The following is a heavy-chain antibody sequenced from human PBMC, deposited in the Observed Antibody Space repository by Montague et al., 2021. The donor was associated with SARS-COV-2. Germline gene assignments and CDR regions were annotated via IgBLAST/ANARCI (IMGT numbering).Heavy chain of an antibody. CDR1: GFPFSTYC. D-gene: IGHD7-27*01. V-gene: IGHV3-7*01. Sequence: SLRLSCAASGFPFSTYCMSWFRQAPGKGLEWVAYIRPDGSGKYYVDSVRGRFTMSRDSAKNSLYLQMNNLGAEDTAVYYCARDWPGAGEQNFDYWGQGTLVTVSS. J-gene: IGHJ4*02. CDR2: IRPDGSGK. CDR3: ARDWPGAGEQNFDY.